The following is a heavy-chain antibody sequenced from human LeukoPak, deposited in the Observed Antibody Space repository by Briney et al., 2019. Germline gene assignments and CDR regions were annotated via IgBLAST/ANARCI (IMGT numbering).Heavy chain of an antibody. CDR1: GFTFSSYA. J-gene: IGHJ4*02. V-gene: IGHV3-23*01. CDR3: ASYRGY. D-gene: IGHD1-26*01. Sequence: PGGSLRLSCAASGFTFSSYAMSWVRQAPGKGLEWVSTIYYPGGDTYYAGSVEGRFIVSRDNTKNALYLQMNSLRAEDTAVYYCASYRGYWGQGTLVTVSS. CDR2: IYYPGGDT.